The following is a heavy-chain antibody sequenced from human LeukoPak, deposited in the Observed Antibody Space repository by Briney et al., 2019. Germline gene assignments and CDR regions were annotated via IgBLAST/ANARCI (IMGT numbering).Heavy chain of an antibody. Sequence: SETLSLTCTVSGGSKSPYYWMWLRQPPGKGLEWNGSISYNGKTNHNPSLKSRVTISVDTSKNQFSLKLSSVTAADTAVYYCTRVGPSLHWNPDYWGQGTLVTVSS. CDR2: ISYNGKT. CDR3: TRVGPSLHWNPDY. CDR1: GGSKSPYY. D-gene: IGHD1-1*01. J-gene: IGHJ4*02. V-gene: IGHV4-59*01.